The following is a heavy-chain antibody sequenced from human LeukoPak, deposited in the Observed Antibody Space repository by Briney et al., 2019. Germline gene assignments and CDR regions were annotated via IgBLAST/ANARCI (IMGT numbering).Heavy chain of an antibody. CDR1: GGSIGSGGYS. J-gene: IGHJ3*02. D-gene: IGHD1-7*01. CDR2: IYHSGST. Sequence: SETLSLTCAVSGGSIGSGGYSWSWIRQPPGKGLEWIGYIYHSGSTYYNPSLKSRVTISVDRSKNQFSLKLSSVTAADTAVYYCARSVVPNYDAFDIWGQGTMVTVSS. V-gene: IGHV4-30-2*01. CDR3: ARSVVPNYDAFDI.